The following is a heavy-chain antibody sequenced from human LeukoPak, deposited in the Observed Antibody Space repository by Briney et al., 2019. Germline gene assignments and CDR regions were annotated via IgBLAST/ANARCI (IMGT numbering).Heavy chain of an antibody. D-gene: IGHD6-13*01. Sequence: ASVKVSCKASGYTFTSYDINWVRQATGQGLEWMGWMNPNSGNTGYAQKFQGRVTMTRNTSISTAYMELSSLRSEDTAVYYCARAVLVHSSSWYSLQYSSGWYIDYWGQGTLVTVSS. V-gene: IGHV1-8*01. CDR2: MNPNSGNT. J-gene: IGHJ4*02. CDR1: GYTFTSYD. CDR3: ARAVLVHSSSWYSLQYSSGWYIDY.